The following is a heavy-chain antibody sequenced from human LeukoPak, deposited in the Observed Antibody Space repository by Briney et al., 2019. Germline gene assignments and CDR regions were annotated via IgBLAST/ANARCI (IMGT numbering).Heavy chain of an antibody. CDR3: AILRGDQDIVVGPAATEGGDY. CDR2: IIPIFGAA. D-gene: IGHD2-2*01. CDR1: GGTFSSYA. Sequence: ASVKVSCKASGGTFSSYAISWVRQAPGQGLEWMGGIIPIFGAANYAQKFQGRVTITTDESTSTAYMELSSLRSEDTAVYYCAILRGDQDIVVGPAATEGGDYWGQGTLVTVSS. J-gene: IGHJ4*02. V-gene: IGHV1-69*05.